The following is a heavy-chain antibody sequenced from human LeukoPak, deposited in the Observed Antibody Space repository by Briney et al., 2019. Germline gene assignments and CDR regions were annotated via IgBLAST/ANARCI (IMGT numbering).Heavy chain of an antibody. CDR3: AREEIGRAAAAPRAFDI. CDR1: GGTFSSYA. D-gene: IGHD6-13*01. J-gene: IGHJ3*02. Sequence: ASVKVSCKASGGTFSSYAISWVRQVPGQGLEWMGGIIPIFGTANYAQKFQGRVTITADESTSTAYMELSSLRSEDTAVYYCAREEIGRAAAAPRAFDIWGQGTMVTVSS. V-gene: IGHV1-69*01. CDR2: IIPIFGTA.